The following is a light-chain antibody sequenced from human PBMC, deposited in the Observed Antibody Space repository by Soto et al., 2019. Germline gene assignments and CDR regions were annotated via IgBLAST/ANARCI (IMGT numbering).Light chain of an antibody. CDR3: QQYGSSPLYT. CDR1: QSVSSSY. CDR2: GAS. V-gene: IGKV3-20*01. J-gene: IGKJ2*01. Sequence: EIVLTQSPGTLSLSPGERATLSCRASQSVSSSYLAWYQQKPGQAPRLLIYGASSRATGIPDRVSGSGSGTDFTLTISILEPEDFAVYYCQQYGSSPLYTFGQGTKLEIK.